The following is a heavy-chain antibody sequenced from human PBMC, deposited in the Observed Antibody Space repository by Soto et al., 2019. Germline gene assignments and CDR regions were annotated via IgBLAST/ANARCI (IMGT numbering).Heavy chain of an antibody. V-gene: IGHV1-18*04. J-gene: IGHJ3*02. CDR2: INPYNANT. Sequence: ASVKVSCKPSGYTFTNHGINWVRQAPGQGLEWMGWINPYNANTNYAQKLQGRVTMTTDTSTSTAYMDLRSLTSDDTAVYYCARDRVAGIWGDAFDTWGQGTMVTVSS. CDR3: ARDRVAGIWGDAFDT. D-gene: IGHD3-16*01. CDR1: GYTFTNHG.